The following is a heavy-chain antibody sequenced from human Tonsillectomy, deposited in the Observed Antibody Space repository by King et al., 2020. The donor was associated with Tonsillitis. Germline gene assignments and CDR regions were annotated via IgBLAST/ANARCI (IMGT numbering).Heavy chain of an antibody. Sequence: VQLVESGGGVFQPGRSLRLSCAASRFTFGSHAMHWVRQAPGKGLEWVAVISYNGNNKYYADSVKGRFTISRDNSKNTLYLQMNSLRAEDTAMYYCARGRDDCSSTSCYATLDYWGQGTLVTVSS. CDR1: RFTFGSHA. V-gene: IGHV3-30-3*01. D-gene: IGHD2-2*01. CDR2: ISYNGNNK. CDR3: ARGRDDCSSTSCYATLDY. J-gene: IGHJ4*02.